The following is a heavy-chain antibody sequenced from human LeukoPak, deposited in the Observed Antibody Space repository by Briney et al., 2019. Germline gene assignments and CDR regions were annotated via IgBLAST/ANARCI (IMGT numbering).Heavy chain of an antibody. Sequence: SETLSLTCTVSGDSISSYYWSWIRQPAGKALEWIGRIYASGSTNYNPSLKSRVTMSLDTSKNQFSLNLSSVTAADTAVYYCARKALPGNWFDPWGQGTLVTVSS. CDR3: ARKALPGNWFDP. J-gene: IGHJ5*02. V-gene: IGHV4-4*07. CDR2: IYASGST. CDR1: GDSISSYY.